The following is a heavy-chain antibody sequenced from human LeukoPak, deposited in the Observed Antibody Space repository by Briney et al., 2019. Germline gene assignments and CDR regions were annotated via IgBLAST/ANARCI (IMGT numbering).Heavy chain of an antibody. CDR1: GYTFTGYY. D-gene: IGHD3-9*01. Sequence: ASVKVSCKASGYTFTGYYMHWVRQAPGQGLEWMGWINPNSGGTNYAQKFQGRVTMTRDTSISTAYMELSRLRSDDTAVYYCARERQGVRYFDWLLYEFDYRGQGTLVTVSS. CDR2: INPNSGGT. V-gene: IGHV1-2*02. CDR3: ARERQGVRYFDWLLYEFDY. J-gene: IGHJ4*02.